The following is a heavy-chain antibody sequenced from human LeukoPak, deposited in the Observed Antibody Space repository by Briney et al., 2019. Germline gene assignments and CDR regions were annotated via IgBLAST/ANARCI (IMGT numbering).Heavy chain of an antibody. CDR2: IYYSGST. V-gene: IGHV4-30-4*01. D-gene: IGHD4-17*01. CDR3: ASRDTTSYWYFDL. Sequence: SQTLSLTCTVPGGSISSGDYYWSWIRQPPGKGLEWIGYIYYSGSTYYNPSLKSRVTISVDTSKNQFSLKLSSVTAADTAVYYCASRDTTSYWYFDLWGRGTLVTVSS. J-gene: IGHJ2*01. CDR1: GGSISSGDYY.